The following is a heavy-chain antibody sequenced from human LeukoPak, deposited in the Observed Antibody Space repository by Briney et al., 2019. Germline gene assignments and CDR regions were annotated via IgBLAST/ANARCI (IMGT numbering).Heavy chain of an antibody. Sequence: SETLSLTCTVPGAAISRSYWIWIRQTPGKGLELIGYISYSGVSTYNPSLGSRVTISRDTSKNEVSLNLSPVTAADTAVYFCARLPEGGYATSLGWLDPWGQGTRVTVSS. CDR3: ARLPEGGYATSLGWLDP. D-gene: IGHD5-24*01. CDR1: GAAISRSY. CDR2: ISYSGVS. J-gene: IGHJ5*02. V-gene: IGHV4-59*08.